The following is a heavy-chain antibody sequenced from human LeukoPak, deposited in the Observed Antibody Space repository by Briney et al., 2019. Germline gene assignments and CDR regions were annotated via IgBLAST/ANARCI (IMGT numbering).Heavy chain of an antibody. Sequence: GGSLRLSCAASGFTFDDYAMPRVRQAPGKGLEWVSGISWNSGSIGYADSVKGRFTISRDNAKNSLYPQMNSLRTEDTALYYCAKALRASIAVADDAFDIWGQGTMVTVSS. V-gene: IGHV3-9*01. J-gene: IGHJ3*02. CDR3: AKALRASIAVADDAFDI. CDR2: ISWNSGSI. D-gene: IGHD6-19*01. CDR1: GFTFDDYA.